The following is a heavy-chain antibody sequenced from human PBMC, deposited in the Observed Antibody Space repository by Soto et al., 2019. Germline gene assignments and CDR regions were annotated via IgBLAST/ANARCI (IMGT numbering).Heavy chain of an antibody. D-gene: IGHD3-9*01. J-gene: IGHJ4*02. CDR1: GFSLSNARMG. Sequence: SGPTLVNPTETLTLTCTVSGFSLSNARMGVSWIRQPPGKALEWLAHIFSNDEKSYSTSLKSRLTISKDTSKTQVVLTMTNMDPMDTGTYYCARKGPEDWPLDYWGQGTLVTVSS. CDR2: IFSNDEK. V-gene: IGHV2-26*01. CDR3: ARKGPEDWPLDY.